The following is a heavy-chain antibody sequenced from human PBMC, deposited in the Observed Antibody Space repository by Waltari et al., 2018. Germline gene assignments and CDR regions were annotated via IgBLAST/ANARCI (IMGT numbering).Heavy chain of an antibody. J-gene: IGHJ4*02. D-gene: IGHD3-9*01. CDR1: GFTFSSYE. CDR2: ISSSVSTI. CDR3: ARGYYDILTGYDY. Sequence: EVQLVESGGGLVQPGGSLRLSCAASGFTFSSYEMNWVRQAPGKGLEWVSYISSSVSTIYYADSAKGRFTISRDNAKNSLYLQMNSLRAEDTAVYYCARGYYDILTGYDYWGQGTLVTVSS. V-gene: IGHV3-48*03.